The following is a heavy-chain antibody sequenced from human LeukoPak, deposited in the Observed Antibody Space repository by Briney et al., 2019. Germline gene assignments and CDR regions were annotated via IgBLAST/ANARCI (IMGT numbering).Heavy chain of an antibody. CDR1: GFTFSSYW. Sequence: GGSLRLSCAASGFTFSSYWMNWVRQAPGRGLEWVTNINQDGSGKYYVDSVKGRFTISRDNAKNSLYLQMNSLRVEDTAVYYCAKDGAPDAHCSSTSCAIRWGQGTLVTVSS. CDR2: INQDGSGK. J-gene: IGHJ4*02. CDR3: AKDGAPDAHCSSTSCAIR. D-gene: IGHD2-2*01. V-gene: IGHV3-7*01.